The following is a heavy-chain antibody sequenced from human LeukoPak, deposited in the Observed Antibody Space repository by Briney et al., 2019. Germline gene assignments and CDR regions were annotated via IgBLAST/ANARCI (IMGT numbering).Heavy chain of an antibody. V-gene: IGHV4-39*01. CDR3: ARLVRGVHIDY. CDR2: IYYSGST. J-gene: IGHJ4*02. CDR1: GGSISSSSYY. D-gene: IGHD3-10*01. Sequence: SETLSLTCTVSGGSISSSSYYWGWIRQPPGKGLEWIWRIYYSGSTYYNPSLKSRVTISVDTSKNQFSLKLSSVTAADTAVYYCARLVRGVHIDYWGQGTLVTVSS.